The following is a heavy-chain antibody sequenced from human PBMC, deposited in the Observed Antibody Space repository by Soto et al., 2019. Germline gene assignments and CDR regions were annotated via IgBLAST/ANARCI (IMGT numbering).Heavy chain of an antibody. CDR2: VKDGGHT. D-gene: IGHD5-12*01. CDR3: ARGQEGVVATH. Sequence: QVQLQQWGAGLLKPSETLSLNCAVTGGSLSGYYWSWIRQPPGKGLEWIGEVKDGGHTNYSPSLRGRVTISSDPSKNQFSLRLNSVTAADTGVDYCARGQEGVVATHWDQGSLVTVSS. J-gene: IGHJ4*02. V-gene: IGHV4-34*01. CDR1: GGSLSGYY.